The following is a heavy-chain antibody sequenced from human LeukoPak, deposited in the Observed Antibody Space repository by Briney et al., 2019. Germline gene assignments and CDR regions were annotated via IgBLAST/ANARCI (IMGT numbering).Heavy chain of an antibody. CDR1: IFSFNTDW. D-gene: IGHD6-19*01. CDR2: IRHDGGAV. V-gene: IGHV3-7*01. J-gene: IGHJ4*02. Sequence: PGGSLRLSCVVSIFSFNTDWMTWVRQAPGKGLEWVANIRHDGGAVYYVDSVKGRFTISRDNAKNSLYLQMNGLRVEDTAVYYRARWGYINGWFIDYWGQGTLVTVSS. CDR3: ARWGYINGWFIDY.